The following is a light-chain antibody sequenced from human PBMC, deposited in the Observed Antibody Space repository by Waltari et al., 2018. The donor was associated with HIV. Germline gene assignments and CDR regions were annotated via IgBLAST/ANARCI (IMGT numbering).Light chain of an antibody. V-gene: IGLV1-40*01. CDR3: QSYDSSLRV. J-gene: IGLJ3*02. CDR1: SSNIGAGYD. Sequence: QSVLTQPPSVSGAPGQRVTISCTGSSSNIGAGYDVHWYQQLPGTAPKPLIYATSNRPSGVPDRFSGSKSGTSASLAITGLQAEDEADYYCQSYDSSLRVFGGGTKLTVL. CDR2: ATS.